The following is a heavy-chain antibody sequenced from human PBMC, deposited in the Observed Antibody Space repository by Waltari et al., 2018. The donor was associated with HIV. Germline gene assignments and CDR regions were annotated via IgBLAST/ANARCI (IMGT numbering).Heavy chain of an antibody. V-gene: IGHV1-2*02. CDR2: INPKSGGT. D-gene: IGHD6-6*01. CDR1: GYTFTGCY. J-gene: IGHJ6*02. Sequence: QVHLVQSGAAVKKPGASVTVSCKASGYTFTGCYVHWVRRRPGQGLEWMGWINPKSGGTKSAQKFQGRVTMTRDTSISTAYMELSRLKSDDTAVFYCARERGKIIAARPEGYYYYGMDVWGQGTTVTVS. CDR3: ARERGKIIAARPEGYYYYGMDV.